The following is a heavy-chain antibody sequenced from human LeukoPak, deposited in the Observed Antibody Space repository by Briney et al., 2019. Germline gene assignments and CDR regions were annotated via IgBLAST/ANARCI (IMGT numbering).Heavy chain of an antibody. CDR3: ARGEVVSSYDY. D-gene: IGHD3-22*01. J-gene: IGHJ4*02. V-gene: IGHV4-59*11. CDR2: IYYSGST. Sequence: SETLSLTCTVPGGSISSHYWSWIRQPPGKGLEWIGYIYYSGSTNYNPSLKSRVTISVDTSKNQFSLKLSSVTAADTAVYYCARGEVVSSYDYWGQGTLVTVSS. CDR1: GGSISSHY.